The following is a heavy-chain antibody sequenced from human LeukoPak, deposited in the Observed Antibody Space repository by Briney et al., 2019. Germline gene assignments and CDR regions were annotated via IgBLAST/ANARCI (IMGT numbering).Heavy chain of an antibody. V-gene: IGHV3-9*01. CDR1: GFTFDDYA. CDR3: ARDSDWAFDN. CDR2: ISWNSGSI. D-gene: IGHD2-21*02. Sequence: GGSLRLSCAASGFTFDDYAMHWVRQAPGKGLEWVSGISWNSGSIGYADSVKGRFTISRDNAKNVLYLQMNRLGDGDTAVYYCARDSDWAFDNWGQGTLVTVSS. J-gene: IGHJ4*02.